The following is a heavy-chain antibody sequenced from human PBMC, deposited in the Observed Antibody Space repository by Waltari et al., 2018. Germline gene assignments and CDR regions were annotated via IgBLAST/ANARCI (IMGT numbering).Heavy chain of an antibody. Sequence: QVQLQQWGAGLLKPSETLSLTCAVYGGSFSGYYWSLIRQPPGKGLEWIGEINHSGSTNYNPSLKSRVTISVDTSKNQFSLKLSSVTAADTAVYYCARRLWGIQLWLRWFDPWGQGTLVTVSS. CDR3: ARRLWGIQLWLRWFDP. CDR2: INHSGST. V-gene: IGHV4-34*01. D-gene: IGHD5-18*01. J-gene: IGHJ5*02. CDR1: GGSFSGYY.